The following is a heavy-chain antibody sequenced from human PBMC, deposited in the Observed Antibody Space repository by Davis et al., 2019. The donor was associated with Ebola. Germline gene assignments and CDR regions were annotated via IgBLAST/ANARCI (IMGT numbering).Heavy chain of an antibody. J-gene: IGHJ4*02. CDR3: ATAPSVSYYFDY. CDR1: GYSFIGQY. V-gene: IGHV1-2*02. D-gene: IGHD3-16*01. CDR2: INPNSGVT. Sequence: ASVKVSCKASGYSFIGQYMYWVRQAPGQGLEWMGWINPNSGVTKYAQRFQGRVTMTRDTSISTAYIDLSRLRFDDTAVYYCATAPSVSYYFDYWGQGTLVTVSS.